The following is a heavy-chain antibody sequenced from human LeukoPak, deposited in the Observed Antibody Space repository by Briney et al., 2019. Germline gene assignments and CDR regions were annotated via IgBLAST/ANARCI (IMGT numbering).Heavy chain of an antibody. CDR2: INPSGGST. V-gene: IGHV1-46*01. D-gene: IGHD1-26*01. CDR1: GYTFIGHY. Sequence: ASVKVSCKASGYTFIGHYMHWVRQAPGQGLEWMGIINPSGGSTSYAQEFQGRVTMTRDMSTSTVYMALSSLRSADTAVYYCASHIVGALGASFDYWGQGTLVTVSS. J-gene: IGHJ4*02. CDR3: ASHIVGALGASFDY.